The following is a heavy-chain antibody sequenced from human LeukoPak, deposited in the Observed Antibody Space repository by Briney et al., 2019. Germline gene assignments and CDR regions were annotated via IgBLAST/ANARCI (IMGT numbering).Heavy chain of an antibody. J-gene: IGHJ4*02. Sequence: GGSLRLSCAASGFTFSTYTMYWVRHPPGKRLEWVSIIGNNGGGIHYADSVRGRFTISRDNSKNALYLLMNSLRVEDTAVYYCAIDPNWGTHSWGQGVLVTVSS. D-gene: IGHD7-27*01. CDR2: IGNNGGGI. V-gene: IGHV3-23*01. CDR3: AIDPNWGTHS. CDR1: GFTFSTYT.